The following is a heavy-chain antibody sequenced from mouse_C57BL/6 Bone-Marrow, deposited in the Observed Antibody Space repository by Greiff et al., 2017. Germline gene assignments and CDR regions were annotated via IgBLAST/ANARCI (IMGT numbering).Heavy chain of an antibody. Sequence: DVQLVESGGDLVKPGGSLKLSCAASGFTFSSYGMSWVRQTPDKRLEWVATISSGGSYTYYPDSVKGRFTISRDNAKNTLYLQMSSLKSEDTAMYYCARLIYYYGSSSAWFAYWGQGTLVTVSA. V-gene: IGHV5-6*01. CDR2: ISSGGSYT. CDR3: ARLIYYYGSSSAWFAY. D-gene: IGHD1-1*01. J-gene: IGHJ3*01. CDR1: GFTFSSYG.